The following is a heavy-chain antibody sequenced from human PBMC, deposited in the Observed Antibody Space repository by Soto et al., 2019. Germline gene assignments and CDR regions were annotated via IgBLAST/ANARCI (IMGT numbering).Heavy chain of an antibody. J-gene: IGHJ6*02. CDR2: ISGSSSTI. CDR1: GFPFIRYS. CDR3: ARDVYRGTWKTEEDL. D-gene: IGHD1-1*01. V-gene: IGHV3-48*01. Sequence: EVQLVESGGGLVQPGGSLRLSCAVSGFPFIRYSMNWVRQAPGKGLEWIAYISGSSSTIKYADSVKGRFTISRDNAKNLLYLQMSSLRTEATAVHFRARDVYRGTWKTEEDLWSQGTTVTV.